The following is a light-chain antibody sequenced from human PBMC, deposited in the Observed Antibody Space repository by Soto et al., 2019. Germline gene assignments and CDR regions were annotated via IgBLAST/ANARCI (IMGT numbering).Light chain of an antibody. CDR2: DVS. CDR1: SSDVGGYNY. V-gene: IGLV2-8*01. CDR3: CSYAGRNNLVV. J-gene: IGLJ2*01. Sequence: QSVLTQPPSASGSPGQSVTISCTGTSSDVGGYNYVSWYQQHPGKDPKLMIYDVSKRPSGVPDRFSGSKSGNTASLTVTGLQAEDESDYYCCSYAGRNNLVVFGGGTKLTLL.